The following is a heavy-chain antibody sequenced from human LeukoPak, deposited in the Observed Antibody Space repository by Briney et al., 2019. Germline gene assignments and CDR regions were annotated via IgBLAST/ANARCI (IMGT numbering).Heavy chain of an antibody. V-gene: IGHV7-4-1*02. CDR1: GYTSTSYA. CDR3: ARDQRSTSIPSYYGMDV. CDR2: INTNTGNP. J-gene: IGHJ6*02. Sequence: ASVKVPCKASGYTSTSYAMNWVRQAPGQGLEWMGWINTNTGNPTYAQGFTGRFVFSLDTSVSTAYLQISSLKAEDTAVYYCARDQRSTSIPSYYGMDVWGQGTTVTVSS. D-gene: IGHD2-2*01.